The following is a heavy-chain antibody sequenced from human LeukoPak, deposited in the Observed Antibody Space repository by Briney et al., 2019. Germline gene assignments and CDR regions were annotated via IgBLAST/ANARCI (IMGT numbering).Heavy chain of an antibody. V-gene: IGHV4-34*01. CDR3: ARVPHSTSSIDY. J-gene: IGHJ4*02. Sequence: SETLSLTCAVYGGSFSGYYWSWIRQPPGKGLEWIGEINHSGSTNCNPSLKSRVTISVDTSKNQFSLKLNSVTAADTAVYFCARVPHSTSSIDYWGQGAPVTVSS. CDR1: GGSFSGYY. D-gene: IGHD6-6*01. CDR2: INHSGST.